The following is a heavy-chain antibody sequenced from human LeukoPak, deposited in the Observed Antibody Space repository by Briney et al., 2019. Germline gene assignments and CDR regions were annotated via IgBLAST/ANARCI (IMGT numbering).Heavy chain of an antibody. V-gene: IGHV4-4*07. CDR1: GGSISSYY. CDR2: IHTSGST. J-gene: IGHJ4*02. D-gene: IGHD4-17*01. Sequence: SETLSLTCTVSGGSISSYYWSWIRQPAGKGLEWIGRIHTSGSTNYNPSLKSRVTMSVDTSKNQFSLKLNSVAAADTAVYYCARTRGGYGDYTFDSWGQGTLVTVSS. CDR3: ARTRGGYGDYTFDS.